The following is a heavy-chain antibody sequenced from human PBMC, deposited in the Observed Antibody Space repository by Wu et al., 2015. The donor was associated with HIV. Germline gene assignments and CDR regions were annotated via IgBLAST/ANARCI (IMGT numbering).Heavy chain of an antibody. V-gene: IGHV1-46*03. CDR1: QYFFTTYQ. J-gene: IGHJ3*02. D-gene: IGHD1-1*01. Sequence: QVQLVQSGAEVKKPGASVKVSCKSSQYFFTTYQVHWVRQAPGQGLEWMGVINPTGDSTDYAQKFQGRVIVTRDTSTSTLYMELSSLTAEDTAVYYCASRIGRTGNMEAFDIWGQGTLVTVSS. CDR2: INPTGDST. CDR3: ASRIGRTGNMEAFDI.